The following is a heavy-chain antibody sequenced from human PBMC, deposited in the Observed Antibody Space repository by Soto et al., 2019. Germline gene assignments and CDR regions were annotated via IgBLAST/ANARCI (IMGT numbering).Heavy chain of an antibody. CDR3: ARGVRFGFDY. D-gene: IGHD3-3*01. CDR2: INNDGRST. V-gene: IGHV3-74*01. CDR1: GFTFKNYW. J-gene: IGHJ4*02. Sequence: EVQLVESGGGSVQPGGSLRLSCVASGFTFKNYWMHWVRQAPGRGLVWVSRINNDGRSTSYADSVRGRFTISRDNAKNTVYRQMNSLTAEDTAVYYCARGVRFGFDYWGQGTLVTVSS.